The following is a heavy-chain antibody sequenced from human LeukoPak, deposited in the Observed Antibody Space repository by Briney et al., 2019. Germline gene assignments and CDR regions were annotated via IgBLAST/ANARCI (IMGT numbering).Heavy chain of an antibody. J-gene: IGHJ6*02. CDR3: ARGVRPVVIGYYYYYGMDV. V-gene: IGHV1-69*04. CDR2: IIPILGIA. D-gene: IGHD2-15*01. CDR1: GGTFSSYA. Sequence: GASVTVSCKASGGTFSSYAISWVRQAPGQGLEWMGRIIPILGIANYAQKFQGRVTITADKSTSTAYMELSSLRSEDTAVYHCARGVRPVVIGYYYYYGMDVWGQGTTVTVSS.